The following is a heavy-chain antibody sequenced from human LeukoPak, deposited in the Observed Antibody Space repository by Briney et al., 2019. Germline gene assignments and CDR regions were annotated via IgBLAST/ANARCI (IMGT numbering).Heavy chain of an antibody. CDR3: ARGGTTVTPGLLWFDP. Sequence: SETLSLTCSVSGGSISSYYWSWIRQPPGKGLEWIGYIYYSGSTKYNPSLKSRVTISVDTSKNQFSLKLSSVTAADTAVYYCARGGTTVTPGLLWFDPWGQGTLVTVSS. CDR1: GGSISSYY. V-gene: IGHV4-59*01. D-gene: IGHD4-17*01. J-gene: IGHJ5*02. CDR2: IYYSGST.